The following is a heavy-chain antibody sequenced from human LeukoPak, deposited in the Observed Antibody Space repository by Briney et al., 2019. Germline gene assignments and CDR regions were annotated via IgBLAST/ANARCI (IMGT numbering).Heavy chain of an antibody. CDR3: ARDYGGNSDAFDI. J-gene: IGHJ3*02. V-gene: IGHV3-23*01. CDR2: ISGSSDST. D-gene: IGHD4-23*01. CDR1: GFTFSSYV. Sequence: GGSLRLFCAASGFTFSSYVLRWVRQAPGTGLEWVSTISGSSDSTYYADSVKGRFTISRDNSKNSLYLQMNSLRAEDTAVYYCARDYGGNSDAFDIWGQGTMVTVSS.